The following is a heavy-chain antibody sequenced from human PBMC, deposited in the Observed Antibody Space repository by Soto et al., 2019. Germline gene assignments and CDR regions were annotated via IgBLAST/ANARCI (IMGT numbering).Heavy chain of an antibody. CDR3: ASWLEREHAYDI. Sequence: DVQLVASGGGLIQPGGSLRLSCAALGLTVRGKKYITWVRQAPGKGLEWVSALYDVDGTYYADSEKGRFTISRDNSNNIIYLQMKSLGPDDTAVYYCASWLEREHAYDIWGLGTMVTVSS. J-gene: IGHJ3*02. CDR2: LYDVDGT. V-gene: IGHV3-53*01. D-gene: IGHD1-1*01. CDR1: GLTVRGKKY.